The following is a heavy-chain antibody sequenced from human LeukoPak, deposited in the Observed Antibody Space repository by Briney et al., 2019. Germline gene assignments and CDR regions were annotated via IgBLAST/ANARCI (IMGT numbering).Heavy chain of an antibody. J-gene: IGHJ4*02. V-gene: IGHV3-30*03. CDR3: ARHGSGWYAGDY. CDR1: GFTFSSYG. D-gene: IGHD6-19*01. CDR2: ISYDGSNK. Sequence: GGSLRLSCAASGFTFSSYGMHWVRQAPGKGLEWVAVISYDGSNKYYADSVKGRFTISRDNPKNTLYLQMNSLRAEDTAVYYCARHGSGWYAGDYWGQGTLVTVSS.